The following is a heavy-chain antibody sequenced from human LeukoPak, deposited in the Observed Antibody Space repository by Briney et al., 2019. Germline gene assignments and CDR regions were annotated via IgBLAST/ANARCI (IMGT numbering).Heavy chain of an antibody. J-gene: IGHJ6*02. D-gene: IGHD3-22*01. CDR1: GFTFSDYY. CDR3: ARNYYYDSSGYYYPYYGMDV. CDR2: ISSRSSYT. Sequence: GGSLRLSCAASGFTFSDYYMSWIRQAPGKGLEWVSYISSRSSYTKYADSVKGRFTISRDNAKNSLYLQMNSLRAEDTAVYYCARNYYYDSSGYYYPYYGMDVWGQATTGSVSS. V-gene: IGHV3-11*03.